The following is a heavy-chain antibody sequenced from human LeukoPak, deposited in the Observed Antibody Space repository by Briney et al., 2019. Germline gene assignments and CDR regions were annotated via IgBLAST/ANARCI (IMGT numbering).Heavy chain of an antibody. CDR3: ARDFSGSYLWYFDL. D-gene: IGHD1-26*01. J-gene: IGHJ2*01. Sequence: PSETLSLTCTVSGGSISSYYWSWIRQPPGKGLEWIGYIYYSGSTNYNPSLKSRVTISVDTSKNQFSLKLSSVTAADTAVYYCARDFSGSYLWYFDLWGRGTLVTVSS. CDR2: IYYSGST. V-gene: IGHV4-59*01. CDR1: GGSISSYY.